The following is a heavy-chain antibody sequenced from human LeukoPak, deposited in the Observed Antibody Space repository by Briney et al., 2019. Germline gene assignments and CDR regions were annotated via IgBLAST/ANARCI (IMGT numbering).Heavy chain of an antibody. J-gene: IGHJ4*02. CDR2: INPNSGGT. V-gene: IGHV1-2*02. CDR1: GYTLTGYY. D-gene: IGHD5-12*01. CDR3: ARGLSGYSGYAESDY. Sequence: ASVKVSCKASGYTLTGYYMNWVRQAPGQGFEWRGWINPNSGGTNYAQKFQGRVTMTRDTSISTAYMELSRLRSDDMAVYYCARGLSGYSGYAESDYWGQGTLVTVSS.